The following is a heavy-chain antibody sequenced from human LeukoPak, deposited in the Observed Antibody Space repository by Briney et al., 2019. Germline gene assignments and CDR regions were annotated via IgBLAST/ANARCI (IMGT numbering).Heavy chain of an antibody. CDR1: GFTFSSYA. J-gene: IGHJ4*02. CDR2: ISGSGGST. V-gene: IGHV3-23*01. CDR3: ATMDYDSSGGLDY. Sequence: GGSLRLSCAASGFTFSSYAMSWVRQAPGKGLEWVSAISGSGGSTYYADSVKGRFTISRDNSKNSLYLQMNSLRAEDTAVYYCATMDYDSSGGLDYWGQGTLVTVSS. D-gene: IGHD3-22*01.